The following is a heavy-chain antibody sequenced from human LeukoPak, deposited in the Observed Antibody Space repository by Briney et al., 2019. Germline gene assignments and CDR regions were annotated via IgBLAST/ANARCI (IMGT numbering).Heavy chain of an antibody. J-gene: IGHJ4*02. CDR2: INPNSGGT. CDR3: ARDLPTLSSTWSLDY. V-gene: IGHV1-2*02. Sequence: ASVKVSCKASGYTFTGYYMHWVRQAPGQGLEWMGWINPNSGGTNYAQKFQGRVTMTRDTSTSTAYMELRSLRSDDTAVYYCARDLPTLSSTWSLDYWGQGTLVTVSS. CDR1: GYTFTGYY. D-gene: IGHD6-13*01.